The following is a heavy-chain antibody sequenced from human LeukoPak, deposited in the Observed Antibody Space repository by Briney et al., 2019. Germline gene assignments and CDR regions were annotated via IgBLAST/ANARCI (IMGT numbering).Heavy chain of an antibody. D-gene: IGHD3-10*01. Sequence: ASVKVSCKASGYTFTSYAMHWVRQAPGRRLEWMGWINAGNGNTKYSQKFQGRVTITRDTSASTAYMELSSLRSEDTAAYYCARDVKVRGVIIPFDYWGQGTLVTVSS. CDR2: INAGNGNT. V-gene: IGHV1-3*01. J-gene: IGHJ4*02. CDR3: ARDVKVRGVIIPFDY. CDR1: GYTFTSYA.